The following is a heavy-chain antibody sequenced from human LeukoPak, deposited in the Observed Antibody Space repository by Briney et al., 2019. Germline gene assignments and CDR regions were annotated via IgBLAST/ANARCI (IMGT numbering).Heavy chain of an antibody. CDR1: GFTFSSYG. J-gene: IGHJ6*02. CDR3: ARDRRYDFWSGYFYYYYGMDV. CDR2: IWYDGANK. Sequence: GGSLRLSCAASGFTFSSYGLHWVRQAPGKGLEWVAIIWYDGANKYCADSVKGRFTISRDNSKNMLYLQMNSLRAEDTAVYYCARDRRYDFWSGYFYYYYGMDVWGQGTTVTVSS. V-gene: IGHV3-33*01. D-gene: IGHD3-3*01.